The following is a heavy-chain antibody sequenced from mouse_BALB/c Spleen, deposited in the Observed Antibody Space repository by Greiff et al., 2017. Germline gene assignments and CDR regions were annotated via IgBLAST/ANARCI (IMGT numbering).Heavy chain of an antibody. J-gene: IGHJ4*01. V-gene: IGHV1-20*02. CDR1: GYSFTGYF. CDR3: ARDDLVLRDYYAMDY. CDR2: INPYNGDT. Sequence: EVHLVESGPELVKPGASVKISCKASGYSFTGYFMNWVMQSHGKSLEWIGRINPYNGDTFYNQKFKGKATLTVDKSSSTAHMELRSLASEDSAVYYCARDDLVLRDYYAMDYWGQGTSVTVSS. D-gene: IGHD1-1*01.